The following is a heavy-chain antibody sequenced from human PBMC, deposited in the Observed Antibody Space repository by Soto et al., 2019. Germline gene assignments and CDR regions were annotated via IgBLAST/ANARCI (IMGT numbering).Heavy chain of an antibody. V-gene: IGHV2-5*02. D-gene: IGHD4-17*01. Sequence: QITLKESGPTLVKPTQTLTLTCTFSGFSLSTSGVGVGWLRQPPGKALEWLALIYWDDDKRYSPSLKSRLTITKDTTKKQVVLTMTNMDPVDTGTYYCAHYGDYRTAFGIWGQGTMVTVSS. CDR3: AHYGDYRTAFGI. J-gene: IGHJ3*02. CDR1: GFSLSTSGVG. CDR2: IYWDDDK.